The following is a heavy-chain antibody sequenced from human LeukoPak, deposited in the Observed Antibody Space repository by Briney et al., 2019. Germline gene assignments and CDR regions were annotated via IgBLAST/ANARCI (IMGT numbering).Heavy chain of an antibody. J-gene: IGHJ4*02. D-gene: IGHD4-17*01. V-gene: IGHV4-39*01. CDR2: GYYTGST. CDR3: ARHKDDYDDYVWNY. CDR1: GGSISSSSYY. Sequence: SETLSLTCTVSGGSISSSSYYWGWIRQPPGKGLEWNGSGYYTGSTYYNPSLKSRVTISVDTSNNQFSLKLSSVTAADTAMYYCARHKDDYDDYVWNYWGQGTLVTVSS.